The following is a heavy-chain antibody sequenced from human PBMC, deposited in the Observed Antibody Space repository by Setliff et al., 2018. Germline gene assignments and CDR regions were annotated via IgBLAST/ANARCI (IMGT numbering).Heavy chain of an antibody. J-gene: IGHJ5*02. CDR1: GGSISTHY. V-gene: IGHV4-59*11. CDR2: MYYSEIT. D-gene: IGHD3-16*01. CDR3: ARGLAVNRFDP. Sequence: SETLSLTCTVSGGSISTHYWSWIRQPPGKGLEWVGYMYYSEITKYNPSLESRVTISVDTSKNQFSLNWTSVTAADTAVYYCARGLAVNRFDPWGQGTLVTVSS.